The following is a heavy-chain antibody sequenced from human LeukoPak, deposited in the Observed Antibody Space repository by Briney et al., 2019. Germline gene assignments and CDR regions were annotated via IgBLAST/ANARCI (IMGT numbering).Heavy chain of an antibody. J-gene: IGHJ4*02. CDR2: ISGSGGST. CDR3: AKALRKTHSSSWYSWTD. D-gene: IGHD6-13*01. CDR1: GFTFSSYA. V-gene: IGHV3-23*01. Sequence: GGSLRLSCAASGFTFSSYAMSWVRQALGEGLEWVSAISGSGGSTYYADSVKGRFTISRDNSKNTLYLQMNSLRAEDTAVYYCAKALRKTHSSSWYSWTDWGQGTLVTVSS.